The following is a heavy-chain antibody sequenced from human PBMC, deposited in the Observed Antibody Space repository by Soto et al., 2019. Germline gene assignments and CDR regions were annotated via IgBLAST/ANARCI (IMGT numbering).Heavy chain of an antibody. CDR3: ARGQTPYDFWSGYYFDY. Sequence: TLSLTCTVSGGSISSGGYYWSWIRQHPGKGLEWIGYIYYSGSTYYNPSLKSRVTISVDTSKNQFSLKLSSVTAADTAVYYCARGQTPYDFWSGYYFDYWGQGNLVTVSS. V-gene: IGHV4-31*03. CDR2: IYYSGST. D-gene: IGHD3-3*01. CDR1: GGSISSGGYY. J-gene: IGHJ4*02.